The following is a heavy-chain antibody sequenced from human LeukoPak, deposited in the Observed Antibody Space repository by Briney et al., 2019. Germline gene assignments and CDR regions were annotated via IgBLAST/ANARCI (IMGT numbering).Heavy chain of an antibody. Sequence: GASVKVSCKASGYTFTSYYMHWVRQAPGQGLEWMGIINPSGGSTSYAQKFQGRVTMTRDTSTSTVYMELSSLRSEDTAVYYCARDLSFVVVVAASPPYGMDVWGQGTTVTVSS. J-gene: IGHJ6*02. D-gene: IGHD2-15*01. CDR2: INPSGGST. CDR3: ARDLSFVVVVAASPPYGMDV. CDR1: GYTFTSYY. V-gene: IGHV1-46*01.